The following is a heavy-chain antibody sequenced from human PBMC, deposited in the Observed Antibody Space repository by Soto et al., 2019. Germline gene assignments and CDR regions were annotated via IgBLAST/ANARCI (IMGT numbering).Heavy chain of an antibody. J-gene: IGHJ5*02. V-gene: IGHV3-33*01. CDR1: GFTFSSYG. CDR3: ARTYYDFWSGYYSPTGPGWFDP. D-gene: IGHD3-3*01. CDR2: IWYDGSNK. Sequence: GGSLRLSCAASGFTFSSYGMHWVRQAPGKGLEWVAVIWYDGSNKYYADSVKGRFTISRDNSKDTLYLQMNSLRAEDTAVYYCARTYYDFWSGYYSPTGPGWFDPWGQGTLVTVSS.